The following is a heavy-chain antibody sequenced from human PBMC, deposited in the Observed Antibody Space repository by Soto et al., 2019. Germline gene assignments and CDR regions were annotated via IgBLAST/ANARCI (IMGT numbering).Heavy chain of an antibody. CDR2: ISSSSTYI. CDR1: GFTFSSHS. D-gene: IGHD3-22*01. CDR3: ASHPRDSSGYWYYFDY. V-gene: IGHV3-21*01. J-gene: IGHJ4*02. Sequence: EVQLVESGGGLVKPGGSLRLSCAASGFTFSSHSMNWVRQAPGKGLEWVSSISSSSTYIYYADSVKGRFTISRDNAKNSLYLQINSLRAEDTAVYYCASHPRDSSGYWYYFDYWGQGTLVTVSS.